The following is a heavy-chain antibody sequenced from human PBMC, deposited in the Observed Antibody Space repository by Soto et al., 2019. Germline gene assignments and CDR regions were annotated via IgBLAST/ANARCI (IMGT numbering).Heavy chain of an antibody. CDR3: AREIAVAGTNWFDP. CDR2: IYYSGIT. CDR1: GGSVSSGSYY. D-gene: IGHD6-19*01. J-gene: IGHJ5*02. V-gene: IGHV4-61*01. Sequence: SQTLSLTCPVSGGSVSSGSYYWSLIPQPPGKGLEWLGYIYYSGITDYNPSLKSRVTISVDTAKNQFSMKLSSVTAADTAVYYCAREIAVAGTNWFDPWGQGTLVTVSS.